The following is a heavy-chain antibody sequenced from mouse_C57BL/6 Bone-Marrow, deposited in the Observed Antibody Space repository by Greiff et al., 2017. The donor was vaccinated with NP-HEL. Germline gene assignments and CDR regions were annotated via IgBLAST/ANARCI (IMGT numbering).Heavy chain of an antibody. Sequence: EVQLKESGGGLVKPGGSLKLSCAASGFTFSDYGMHWVRQAPEKGLEWVAYISSGSSTIYYADTVKGRFTISRDNAKNTLFLQMTSLRSEDTAMYYCARGGSNRFAYWGQGTLVTVSA. CDR1: GFTFSDYG. V-gene: IGHV5-17*01. CDR3: ARGGSNRFAY. CDR2: ISSGSSTI. J-gene: IGHJ3*01. D-gene: IGHD1-1*01.